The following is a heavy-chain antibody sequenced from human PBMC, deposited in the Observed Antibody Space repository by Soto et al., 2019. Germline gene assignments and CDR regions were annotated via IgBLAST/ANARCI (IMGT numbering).Heavy chain of an antibody. CDR2: IYYSGST. J-gene: IGHJ4*02. CDR1: GGSISSSSYY. D-gene: IGHD5-12*01. CDR3: ARHEYSGYDLFDY. V-gene: IGHV4-39*01. Sequence: PSETLSLTCTVSGGSISSSSYYWGWIRQPPGKGLEWIGSIYYSGSTYYNPSLKSRVTISVDTSKNQFSLKLSSVTAADTAVYYCARHEYSGYDLFDYWGQGTLVTVSS.